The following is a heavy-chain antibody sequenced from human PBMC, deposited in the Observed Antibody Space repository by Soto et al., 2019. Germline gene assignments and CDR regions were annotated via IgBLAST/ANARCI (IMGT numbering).Heavy chain of an antibody. CDR2: ISSSSSTI. V-gene: IGHV3-48*02. CDR3: ARGIAAAGRGVNFDY. D-gene: IGHD6-13*01. Sequence: HPGGSLRLSCAASGFTFSSYSMNWVRQAPGKGLEWVSYISSSSSTIYYADSVKGRFTISRDNAKNSLYLQMNSLRDEDTAVYYCARGIAAAGRGVNFDYWGQGTLVTVSS. J-gene: IGHJ4*02. CDR1: GFTFSSYS.